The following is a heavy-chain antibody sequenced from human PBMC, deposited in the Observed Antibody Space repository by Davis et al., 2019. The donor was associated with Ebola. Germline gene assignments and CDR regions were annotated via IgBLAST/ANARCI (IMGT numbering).Heavy chain of an antibody. J-gene: IGHJ1*01. V-gene: IGHV4-34*01. CDR3: ARLDCTGSSCYPLFQH. Sequence: SQTLSLTCAVYGGSFSGYYWSWIRQPPGKGLEWIGEINHSGSTNYNPSLKSRVTISVDTSKNQFSLKLSSVTAADTAVYYCARLDCTGSSCYPLFQHWGQGTLVTVSS. CDR1: GGSFSGYY. D-gene: IGHD2-15*01. CDR2: INHSGST.